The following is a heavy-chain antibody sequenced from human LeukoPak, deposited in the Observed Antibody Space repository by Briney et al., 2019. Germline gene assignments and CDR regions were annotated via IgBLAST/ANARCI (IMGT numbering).Heavy chain of an antibody. J-gene: IGHJ6*03. CDR2: IWYDGSNK. Sequence: QPGRSLRLSCAASGFTFSSYGMHWVRQAPGKGLEWVAVIWYDGSNKYYADSVKGRFTISRDNSKNTLYLQMNSLRAEDTAVYYCAREGIAAAGNCYYYYMDVWGKGTTVTVSS. D-gene: IGHD6-13*01. CDR1: GFTFSSYG. CDR3: AREGIAAAGNCYYYYMDV. V-gene: IGHV3-33*01.